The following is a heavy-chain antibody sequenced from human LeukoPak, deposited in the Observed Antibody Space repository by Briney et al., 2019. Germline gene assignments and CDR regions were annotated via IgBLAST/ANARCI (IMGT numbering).Heavy chain of an antibody. J-gene: IGHJ3*02. D-gene: IGHD3-10*01. V-gene: IGHV3-23*01. CDR2: ISGTGGST. CDR1: GFTFSSYA. CDR3: AKDSHYGSGSYYNVGHDAFDI. Sequence: PGGSLRLSCAASGFTFSSYAMSWVRQAPGKGLEWVSAISGTGGSTYYADSVKGRFTISRDNSKNTLYLQMNSLRADDTAAYYCAKDSHYGSGSYYNVGHDAFDIWGQGTMVTVSS.